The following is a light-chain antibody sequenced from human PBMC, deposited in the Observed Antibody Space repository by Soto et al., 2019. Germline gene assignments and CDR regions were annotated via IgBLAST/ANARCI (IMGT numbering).Light chain of an antibody. Sequence: DIQMTQSPSTLSASAGDRVTITCRASRSLTTWLAWYQQKPGKAPKLLISDASNLEGGVPSRFSGSGSGTEFTLTISSLQPDDFATYYCQQYNSYQGTFGQGTKVDIK. J-gene: IGKJ1*01. CDR3: QQYNSYQGT. CDR2: DAS. CDR1: RSLTTW. V-gene: IGKV1-5*01.